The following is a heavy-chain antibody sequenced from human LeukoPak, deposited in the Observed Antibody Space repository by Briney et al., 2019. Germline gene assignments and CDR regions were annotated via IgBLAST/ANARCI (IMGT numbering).Heavy chain of an antibody. V-gene: IGHV1-46*01. CDR2: INPSGGST. CDR3: ARDLSFDYYYDSSGRPGYYYYYMDV. D-gene: IGHD3-22*01. Sequence: VASVKVSCKASGYTITSYYMHWVRQAPGQGLEWMGIINPSGGSTSYAQKFQGRVTMTRDMSTSTVYMELSSLRSEDTAVYYCARDLSFDYYYDSSGRPGYYYYYMDVWGKGTTVTVSS. CDR1: GYTITSYY. J-gene: IGHJ6*03.